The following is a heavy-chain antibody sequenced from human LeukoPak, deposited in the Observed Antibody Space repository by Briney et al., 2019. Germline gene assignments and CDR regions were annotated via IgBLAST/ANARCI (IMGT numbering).Heavy chain of an antibody. D-gene: IGHD6-19*01. CDR1: GFTVSSNY. CDR2: IYSGGST. V-gene: IGHV3-66*02. J-gene: IGHJ4*02. Sequence: GGSLRLSCAASGFTVSSNYMSWVRQAPGKGLEWVSVIYSGGSTYYADSVKGRFTISRDNSKNTLYLQMNSLRAEDTAVYYCAIDLRSGWYDYWGQGTLVTVSS. CDR3: AIDLRSGWYDY.